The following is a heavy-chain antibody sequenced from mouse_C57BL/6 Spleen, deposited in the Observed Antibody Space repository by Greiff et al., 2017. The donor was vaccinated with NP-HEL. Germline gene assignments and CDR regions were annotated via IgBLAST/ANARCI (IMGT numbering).Heavy chain of an antibody. CDR1: GYTFTDYY. CDR3: ARYVTTVDY. Sequence: VQLQQSGPELVKPGASVKISCKASGYTFTDYYMNWVKQSHGKSLEWLGDINPNNGGTSYNQKFKGKATLTVDKSSSTAYMELRSLTSEDSAVYYCARYVTTVDYWGQGTTLTVSS. D-gene: IGHD1-1*01. J-gene: IGHJ2*01. V-gene: IGHV1-26*01. CDR2: INPNNGGT.